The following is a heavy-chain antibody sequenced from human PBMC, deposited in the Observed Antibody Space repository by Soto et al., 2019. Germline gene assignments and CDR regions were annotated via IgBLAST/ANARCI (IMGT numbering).Heavy chain of an antibody. CDR1: GFTFSSYG. D-gene: IGHD3-22*01. J-gene: IGHJ4*02. V-gene: IGHV3-33*01. CDR3: ARDHYYDSSGYRGY. Sequence: QVQLVESGGGVVQPGRSLRLSCAASGFTFSSYGMHWVRQAPGKGLEWVAVIWYDGSNKYYTDSVKGRFTISRDNSKNTLYLQMNSLRAEDTAVYYCARDHYYDSSGYRGYWGQGTLVTGSS. CDR2: IWYDGSNK.